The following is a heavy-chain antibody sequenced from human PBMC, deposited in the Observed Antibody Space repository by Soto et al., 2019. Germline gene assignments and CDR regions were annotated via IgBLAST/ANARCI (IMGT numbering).Heavy chain of an antibody. J-gene: IGHJ5*02. CDR1: GGSLSSYY. D-gene: IGHD6-25*01. V-gene: IGHV4-59*01. Sequence: PSETLSLTCTVFGGSLSSYYWTWIRQSPGKGLEWIGYVYFSGNTNYNPSLKSRVTISIGTSKNQFSLRLASVTAADTAFYYCGSVRPSGYVLSWGQGTLVTVSS. CDR3: GSVRPSGYVLS. CDR2: VYFSGNT.